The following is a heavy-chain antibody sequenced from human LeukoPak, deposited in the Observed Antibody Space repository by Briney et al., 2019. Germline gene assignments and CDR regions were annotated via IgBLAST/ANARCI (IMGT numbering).Heavy chain of an antibody. V-gene: IGHV4-59*11. Sequence: SETLSLTCTVSGGSISSHYWSWIRQPPGKGLGWIGYIYYSGSTNYNPSLKSRVTISVDTSKNQFSLKLSSVTAADTAVYYCARKANSPNRYYYDSSGSKGFGAFDIWGQGTMVTVSS. CDR3: ARKANSPNRYYYDSSGSKGFGAFDI. J-gene: IGHJ3*02. CDR1: GGSISSHY. CDR2: IYYSGST. D-gene: IGHD3-22*01.